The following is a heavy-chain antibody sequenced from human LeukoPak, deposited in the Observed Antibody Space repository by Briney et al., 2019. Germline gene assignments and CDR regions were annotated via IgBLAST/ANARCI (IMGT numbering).Heavy chain of an antibody. D-gene: IGHD3-10*01. CDR1: GYTFTSYG. Sequence: ASVKVSCKASGYTFTSYGISWVRQAPGQGLEWMGWISAYNGNTNYAQKLQGRVTMTTDTSTSTAYMELRSLRSDDTAVYYCARDTYYYGSGSYDRGYWFDPWGQGTLVTVSS. CDR2: ISAYNGNT. J-gene: IGHJ5*02. V-gene: IGHV1-18*01. CDR3: ARDTYYYGSGSYDRGYWFDP.